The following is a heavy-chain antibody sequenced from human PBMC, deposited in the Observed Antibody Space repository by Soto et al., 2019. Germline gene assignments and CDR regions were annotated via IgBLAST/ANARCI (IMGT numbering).Heavy chain of an antibody. J-gene: IGHJ3*02. D-gene: IGHD6-25*01. Sequence: GASVKVSCKASGYVFTSHVMHWVRQAPGQRLEWMGWINAGNGYTKYSQKFQGRVTITRDTSASTAFMELSSLRSEDTAVYYCARVGTRGYPSGPFDIWGQAKMVTV. CDR2: INAGNGYT. V-gene: IGHV1-3*01. CDR1: GYVFTSHV. CDR3: ARVGTRGYPSGPFDI.